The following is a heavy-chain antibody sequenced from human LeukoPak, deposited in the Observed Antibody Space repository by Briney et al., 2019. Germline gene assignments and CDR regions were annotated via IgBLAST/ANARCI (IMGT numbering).Heavy chain of an antibody. Sequence: SETLSLTCAVSGGSISSSNWWSWVRQPPGKGLEWIGEIYHSGSTNYNPSLKSRVTISVDTSKNQFSLRLNSVTTADTAVYYCARMGAIAGASANPDYWGQGTLVTVSS. CDR1: GGSISSSNW. V-gene: IGHV4-4*02. J-gene: IGHJ4*02. CDR3: ARMGAIAGASANPDY. CDR2: IYHSGST. D-gene: IGHD4/OR15-4a*01.